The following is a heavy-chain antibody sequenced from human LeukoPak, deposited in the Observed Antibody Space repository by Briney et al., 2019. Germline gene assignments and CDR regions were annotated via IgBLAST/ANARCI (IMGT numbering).Heavy chain of an antibody. CDR2: ISGSGGST. D-gene: IGHD3-10*01. CDR3: ATTPLWFGELPDDY. Sequence: GGSLRLSCAASGFTFSSYAMSWVRQAPGKGLEWVSAISGSGGSTYYADSVKGRFTISRDNSKNTLYLQMNSLRAEDTAVYYCATTPLWFGELPDDYWGQGTLVTVSP. CDR1: GFTFSSYA. V-gene: IGHV3-23*01. J-gene: IGHJ4*02.